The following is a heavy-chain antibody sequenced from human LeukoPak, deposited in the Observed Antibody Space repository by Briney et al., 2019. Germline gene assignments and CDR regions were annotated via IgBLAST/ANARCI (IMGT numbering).Heavy chain of an antibody. CDR3: AKGGNSEYSSSSY. D-gene: IGHD6-6*01. J-gene: IGHJ4*02. Sequence: PSETLSLTCAVSGYSISSGYYWGWIRQPPGKGLERIGSIYHSGSTYYNPSLKSRVTISVDTSKNQFSLKLNSVTAADTAVYYCAKGGNSEYSSSSYWGQGTLVTVSS. CDR1: GYSISSGYY. CDR2: IYHSGST. V-gene: IGHV4-38-2*01.